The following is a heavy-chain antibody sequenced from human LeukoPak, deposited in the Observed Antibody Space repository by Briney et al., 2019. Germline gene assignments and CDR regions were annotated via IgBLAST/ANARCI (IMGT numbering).Heavy chain of an antibody. V-gene: IGHV4-39*01. CDR3: ARHKHWGLIAARRGYGMDV. CDR1: GGSISSSSYY. D-gene: IGHD6-6*01. Sequence: SETLSLTCTVSGGSISSSSYYWGWIRQPPGKGLEWIGSIYYSGSTYYNPSLKSRVTISVDTSKNQFSLKLSSVTAADTAVYYCARHKHWGLIAARRGYGMDVWGQGTTVTVSS. J-gene: IGHJ6*02. CDR2: IYYSGST.